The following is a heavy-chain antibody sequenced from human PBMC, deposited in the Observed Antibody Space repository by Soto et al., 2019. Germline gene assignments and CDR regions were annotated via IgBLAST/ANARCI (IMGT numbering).Heavy chain of an antibody. V-gene: IGHV4-31*03. J-gene: IGHJ3*02. CDR3: ARDTPGDSSGYHDAFDI. Sequence: SETLSLTCTVSGGSISSGGDYWSWIRQHPGKGLEWIGYIYYSGSTYYNPSLKSRVTISVDTSKNQFSLKLSSVTAADTAVYYCARDTPGDSSGYHDAFDIWGQGTMVTVSS. CDR1: GGSISSGGDY. D-gene: IGHD3-22*01. CDR2: IYYSGST.